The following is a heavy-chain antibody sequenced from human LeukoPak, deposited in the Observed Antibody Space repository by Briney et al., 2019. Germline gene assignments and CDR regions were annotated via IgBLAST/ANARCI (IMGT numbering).Heavy chain of an antibody. J-gene: IGHJ5*02. Sequence: SETLSLICTVSGGSISSSSYYWSWIRQPPGKGLEWIGEINHSGSTNYNPSLKSRVTISVDTSKNQFSLKLSSVTAADTAVYYCARGSVVVVAATLRWFDPWGQGTLVTVSS. D-gene: IGHD2-15*01. CDR2: INHSGST. CDR1: GGSISSSSYY. CDR3: ARGSVVVVAATLRWFDP. V-gene: IGHV4-39*07.